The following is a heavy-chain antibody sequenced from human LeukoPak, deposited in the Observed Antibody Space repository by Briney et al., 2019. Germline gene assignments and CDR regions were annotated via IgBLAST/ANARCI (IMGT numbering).Heavy chain of an antibody. J-gene: IGHJ4*02. CDR3: ARDLSVGAKPDLGFDY. CDR2: IRSRDRTI. Sequence: GTSLRLSCAASGFTFSTYSINWVRQAPGKGLEWVSYIRSRDRTIYYADSVKGRFTISRDNAKNSLYLQMNSLRAEDTAVYYCARDLSVGAKPDLGFDYWGQGTLVTVSS. CDR1: GFTFSTYS. D-gene: IGHD1-26*01. V-gene: IGHV3-48*04.